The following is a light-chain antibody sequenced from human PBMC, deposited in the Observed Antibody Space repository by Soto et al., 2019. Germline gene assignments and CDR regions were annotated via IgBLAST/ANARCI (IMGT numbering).Light chain of an antibody. CDR2: GFS. J-gene: IGLJ2*01. V-gene: IGLV2-14*01. CDR3: SSYTSIKNVV. CDR1: RSDVGGYNY. Sequence: QSALTQPASVSGSPGQSITISCTGTRSDVGGYNYVSWYQHHPGKAPKLMIYGFSNRPSGVSNRFSGSKSGNTASLTISGLQAEDEADYYRSSYTSIKNVVFGGGTKVTVL.